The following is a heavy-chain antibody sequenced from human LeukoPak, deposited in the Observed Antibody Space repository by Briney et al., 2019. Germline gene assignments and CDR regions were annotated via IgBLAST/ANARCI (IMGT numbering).Heavy chain of an antibody. Sequence: GGSLRLSCAASGFTFSSYAISWVRQTPGKGLEWVSTISGSGDSTYYADSVKGRFTISRDNSKNTLYLQMNSLRAEDTAVYYCAKDTPYRPRPQWLAPGPGEIDHWGQGTLVTVSS. CDR1: GFTFSSYA. CDR3: AKDTPYRPRPQWLAPGPGEIDH. V-gene: IGHV3-23*01. D-gene: IGHD6-19*01. J-gene: IGHJ4*02. CDR2: ISGSGDST.